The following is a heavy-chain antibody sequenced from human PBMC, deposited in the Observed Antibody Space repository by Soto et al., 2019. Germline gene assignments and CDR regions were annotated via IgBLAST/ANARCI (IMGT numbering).Heavy chain of an antibody. V-gene: IGHV3-9*01. CDR2: INWNSDSI. D-gene: IGHD6-13*01. CDR3: VKDESINWYSGHFRH. Sequence: DVQLVESGGGLVQPGRSLRLSCAASGFTFDDYAMHWVRQVPGKGLEWVSGINWNSDSIGYGDSVKGRFAISRDNAKNSLHLQMNSLSAEDTAFYYCVKDESINWYSGHFRHWGQGTLVTVSS. J-gene: IGHJ1*01. CDR1: GFTFDDYA.